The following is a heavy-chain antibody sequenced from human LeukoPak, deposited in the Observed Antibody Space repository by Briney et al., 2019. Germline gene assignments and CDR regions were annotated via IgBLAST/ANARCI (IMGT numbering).Heavy chain of an antibody. Sequence: GGSLRLSCAASGFTFSSYSMNWVRQAPGKGPEWVSYISSSSSTIYYADSVKGRFTISRDNAKNSLYLQMNSLRAEDTAVYYCARGPPIAAAGYFDYWGQGTLVTVSS. CDR1: GFTFSSYS. CDR2: ISSSSSTI. CDR3: ARGPPIAAAGYFDY. J-gene: IGHJ4*02. V-gene: IGHV3-48*01. D-gene: IGHD6-13*01.